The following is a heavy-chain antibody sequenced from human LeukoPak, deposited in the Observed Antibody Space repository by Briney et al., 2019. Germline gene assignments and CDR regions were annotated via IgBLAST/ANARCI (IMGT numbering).Heavy chain of an antibody. CDR1: GFTVSSNY. J-gene: IGHJ3*02. CDR2: IYSGGST. V-gene: IGHV3-53*05. CDR3: AKDQLGHDYGDPNAFDI. D-gene: IGHD4-17*01. Sequence: GGSLRLSCAASGFTVSSNYMSWVRQAPGKGLEWVSVIYSGGSTYYADSVKGRFTISRDNSKNTLYLQMNSLRAEDTAVYYCAKDQLGHDYGDPNAFDIWGQGTMVTVSS.